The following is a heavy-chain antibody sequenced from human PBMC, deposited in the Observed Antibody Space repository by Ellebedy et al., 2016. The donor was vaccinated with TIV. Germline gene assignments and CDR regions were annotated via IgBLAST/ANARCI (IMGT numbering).Heavy chain of an antibody. CDR2: ISGSGGST. D-gene: IGHD3-10*01. V-gene: IGHV3-23*01. J-gene: IGHJ5*02. CDR1: GFTFSSYA. CDR3: ANLLWRYTMVRGWNWFDP. Sequence: GESLKISCAASGFTFSSYAMSWVRQAPGKGLEWVSAISGSGGSTYYADSVKGRFTISRDNSKNTLYLQMNSLRAEDTAVYYCANLLWRYTMVRGWNWFDPWGQGTLVTVSS.